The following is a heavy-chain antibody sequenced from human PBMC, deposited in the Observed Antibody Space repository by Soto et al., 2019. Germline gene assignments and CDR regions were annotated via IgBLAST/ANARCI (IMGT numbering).Heavy chain of an antibody. CDR2: INHSGST. CDR1: DGSMNSDSSY. J-gene: IGHJ4*02. Sequence: SETLSLTCRVSDGSMNSDSSYWGWIRQPPGKGLEWIGVINHSGSTYHNLSLKGRVTMSVDAPRNQFSLKLTSMTAADTAVYYCARLGGYVSVGYYYLWDSWGQGTLVTVSS. D-gene: IGHD3-22*01. CDR3: ARLGGYVSVGYYYLWDS. V-gene: IGHV4-39*01.